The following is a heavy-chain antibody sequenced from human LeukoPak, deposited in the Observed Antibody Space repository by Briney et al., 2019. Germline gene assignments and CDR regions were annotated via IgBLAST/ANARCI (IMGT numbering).Heavy chain of an antibody. V-gene: IGHV4-59*01. CDR1: GGSISSYY. Sequence: SETLSLTCTVSGGSISSYYWSWIRQPPGKGLEWIGYIYYSGSTNYNPSLKSRVTISVDTSKNRFSLKLSSVTAADTAVYYCATYCSSTSCYSGAFDIWGQGTMVTVSS. D-gene: IGHD2-2*01. J-gene: IGHJ3*02. CDR2: IYYSGST. CDR3: ATYCSSTSCYSGAFDI.